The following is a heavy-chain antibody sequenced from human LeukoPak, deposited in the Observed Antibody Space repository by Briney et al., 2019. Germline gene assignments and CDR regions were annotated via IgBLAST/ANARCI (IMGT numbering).Heavy chain of an antibody. V-gene: IGHV1-18*01. CDR3: ARDSLTGTTWAYYGMDV. CDR2: ISAYNSNT. Sequence: ASVKVSCKASGYTFTSYGISWVRQAPGHGLEWMGWISAYNSNTNYAQKLQGRVTMTTDTSTSTAYMELRSLRSDDTAVYYCARDSLTGTTWAYYGMDVWGQGTTVTVSS. J-gene: IGHJ6*02. CDR1: GYTFTSYG. D-gene: IGHD1-7*01.